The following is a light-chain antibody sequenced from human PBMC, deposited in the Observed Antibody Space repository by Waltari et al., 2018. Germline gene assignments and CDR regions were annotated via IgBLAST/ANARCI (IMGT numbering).Light chain of an antibody. J-gene: IGLJ3*02. V-gene: IGLV3-21*02. CDR1: DIGYNS. CDR2: DDG. Sequence: SYVLTQAPSVSVAPGQTARIPGRGSDIGYNSVHWYQQKPGQAPVVVVYDDGDRPSRIPERFSGSNSANTATLTISRVEAGDEADYYCQVWDTSSDHMVFGGGTKLTVL. CDR3: QVWDTSSDHMV.